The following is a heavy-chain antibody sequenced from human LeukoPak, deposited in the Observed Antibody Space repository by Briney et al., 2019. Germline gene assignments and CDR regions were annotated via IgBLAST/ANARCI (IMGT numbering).Heavy chain of an antibody. CDR1: GFTFSSYG. Sequence: GGSLRLSCAASGFTFSSYGMHWVRQAPGKGLEWVAVISNDGGNKYYADSVKGRFTISRDNSKNTLYLQMSSLRAGDTAIYYWSEPFRRNGCFFFFYIWGQGTNVPV. D-gene: IGHD2-21*01. J-gene: IGHJ3*02. CDR3: SEPFRRNGCFFFFYI. CDR2: ISNDGGNK. V-gene: IGHV3-30*18.